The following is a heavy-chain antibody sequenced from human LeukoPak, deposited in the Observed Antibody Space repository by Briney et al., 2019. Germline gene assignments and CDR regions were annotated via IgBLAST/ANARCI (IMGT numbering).Heavy chain of an antibody. D-gene: IGHD6-25*01. CDR3: ASKPLTSSIAAVDH. CDR1: DGSISNYY. CDR2: AYYSGST. V-gene: IGHV4-59*08. Sequence: SETLSLTCSVFDGSISNYYWSWIRQPPGKGLEWIGYAYYSGSTTYNPSLESRVTTSVDTSKNQFSLKLTSVTAADTAVYYCASKPLTSSIAAVDHWGQGTLVTVSS. J-gene: IGHJ4*02.